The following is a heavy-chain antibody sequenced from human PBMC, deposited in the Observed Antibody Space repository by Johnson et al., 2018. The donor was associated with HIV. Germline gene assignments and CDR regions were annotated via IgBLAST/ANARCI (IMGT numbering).Heavy chain of an antibody. D-gene: IGHD6-13*01. J-gene: IGHJ3*02. CDR2: LSYDGSNK. Sequence: QVQLVESGGGVVQPGRSLRLSCAASGFTFSRYAISWVRQVPGKGMAWVAVLSYDGSNKFYAESVKGRFTISSDNDNNTLELQKNSLRVEDTALDYCARGKGAAAVLDACDIWGHGSMVTFSS. V-gene: IGHV3-30-3*01. CDR3: ARGKGAAAVLDACDI. CDR1: GFTFSRYA.